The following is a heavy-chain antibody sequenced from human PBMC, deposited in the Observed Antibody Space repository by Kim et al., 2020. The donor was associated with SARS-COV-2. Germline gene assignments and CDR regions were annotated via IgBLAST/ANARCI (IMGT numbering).Heavy chain of an antibody. CDR3: ARDHYYDSSGYPL. J-gene: IGHJ4*02. Sequence: SGKGRFTNARENYQNTLYLQMNSLRAEDTAVYYCARDHYYDSSGYPLWGQGTLVTVSS. D-gene: IGHD3-22*01. V-gene: IGHV3-66*01.